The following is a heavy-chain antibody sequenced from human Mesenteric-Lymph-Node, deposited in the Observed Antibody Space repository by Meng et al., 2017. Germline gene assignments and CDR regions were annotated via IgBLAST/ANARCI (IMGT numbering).Heavy chain of an antibody. J-gene: IGHJ6*02. Sequence: GESLKISCAASGFTFNNYAMSWVRQAPGKGLEWVAAIGLDRVTHHSDSVKGRFTISRDRSGSPLYLQMDSLRVEDTAIYYCGRYRYDRNNFYGLDVWGQGTMVTVSS. CDR3: GRYRYDRNNFYGLDV. V-gene: IGHV3-23*01. CDR2: IGLDRVT. D-gene: IGHD3-16*02. CDR1: GFTFNNYA.